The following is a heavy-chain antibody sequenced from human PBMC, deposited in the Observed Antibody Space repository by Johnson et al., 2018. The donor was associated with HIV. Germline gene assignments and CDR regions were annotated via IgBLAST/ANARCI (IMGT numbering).Heavy chain of an antibody. D-gene: IGHD1-26*01. CDR2: IRGSGDST. Sequence: VQLVESGGGLVQPGGSLRLSCAASGFTFSSYAMSWVRQAPGKGLEWVSAIRGSGDSTYYADSVKGRFTISRDNSKNTLYVQMNSLRAEDTAAYYCAKGWWELLAGAFDIWGQGTTVTVSS. J-gene: IGHJ3*02. V-gene: IGHV3-23*04. CDR1: GFTFSSYA. CDR3: AKGWWELLAGAFDI.